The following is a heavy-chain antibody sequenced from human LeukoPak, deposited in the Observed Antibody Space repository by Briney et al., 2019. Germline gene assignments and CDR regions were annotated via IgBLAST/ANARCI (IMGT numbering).Heavy chain of an antibody. Sequence: SETLSLTCTVSGVSVSSDIYYWSWIRQPPGKGLEWIGYMHHSGGTYYSPSFKSRLTISVDTSKNQFSLNLSPVTAADTAAYYCARIRVGATFDFWGQGTLVTVSS. J-gene: IGHJ4*02. D-gene: IGHD1-26*01. CDR1: GVSVSSDIYY. V-gene: IGHV4-61*01. CDR3: ARIRVGATFDF. CDR2: MHHSGGT.